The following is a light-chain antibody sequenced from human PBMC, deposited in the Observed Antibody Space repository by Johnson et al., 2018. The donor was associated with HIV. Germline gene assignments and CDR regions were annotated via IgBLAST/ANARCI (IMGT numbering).Light chain of an antibody. J-gene: IGLJ1*01. CDR3: GPWDSNLSVYV. V-gene: IGLV1-51*01. CDR2: DNN. CDR1: SSNIGNNY. Sequence: QSVLTQPPSVSAAPGQKVTISCSGSSSNIGNNYVSWYQQLPGTAPKLLIYDNNKRPSGIPDRFSGSKSGTSATLGITGLQTGDEADYYCGPWDSNLSVYVFGTGTKVTVL.